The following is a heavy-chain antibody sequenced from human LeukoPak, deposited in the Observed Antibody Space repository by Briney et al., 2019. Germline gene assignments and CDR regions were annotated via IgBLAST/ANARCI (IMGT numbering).Heavy chain of an antibody. J-gene: IGHJ5*02. CDR2: IYYSGST. CDR3: ARAGAGYCSGGSCYRFDP. V-gene: IGHV4-59*01. D-gene: IGHD2-15*01. CDR1: GGSISSYY. Sequence: SETLSLTCTVSGGSISSYYWSWLRQPPGKGLEWIGYIYYSGSTNYNPSLKSRVTISVDTSKNQFSLKLSSVTAADTAVYYCARAGAGYCSGGSCYRFDPWGQGTLVTVSS.